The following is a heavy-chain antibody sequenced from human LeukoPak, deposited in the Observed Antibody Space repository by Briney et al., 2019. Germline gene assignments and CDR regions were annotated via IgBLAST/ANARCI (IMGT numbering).Heavy chain of an antibody. J-gene: IGHJ3*02. D-gene: IGHD6-19*01. CDR3: ARPQRRQWLVVDAFDI. Sequence: GESLKISCKGSGYSFTSYWIGWVRQMPGKGLEWMGIIYPGDSDTRYSPSFQGQVTISADKSISTAYLQWSSLKASDTAMYYCARPQRRQWLVVDAFDIWGQGTMVTVSS. V-gene: IGHV5-51*01. CDR1: GYSFTSYW. CDR2: IYPGDSDT.